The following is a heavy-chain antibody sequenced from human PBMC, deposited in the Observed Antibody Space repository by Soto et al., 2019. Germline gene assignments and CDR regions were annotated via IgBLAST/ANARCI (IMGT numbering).Heavy chain of an antibody. D-gene: IGHD3-22*01. J-gene: IGHJ4*02. CDR2: ISAGGGGT. V-gene: IGHV3-23*01. Sequence: EVQLLESGGGSVQPGGSLRLSCAASGFTFDSYTLNWVRQAPGKGLEWVSSISAGGGGTYYADSVKGRFTISRDNSMNTLYLQMNSLTAEDTAIYYCAKGRSDDSSGYYYTLDYWGQGTLVTVSS. CDR3: AKGRSDDSSGYYYTLDY. CDR1: GFTFDSYT.